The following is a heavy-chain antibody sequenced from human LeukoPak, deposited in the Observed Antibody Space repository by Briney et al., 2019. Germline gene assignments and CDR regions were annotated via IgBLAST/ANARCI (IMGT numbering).Heavy chain of an antibody. D-gene: IGHD1-26*01. CDR2: IYTSGST. J-gene: IGHJ3*02. Sequence: SETLSLTCTASGGSISSYYWSWIRQPAGRGLEWIGRIYTSGSTNYNPSLKSRVTMSVDTSKNQFSLKLSSVTAADTAVYYCARDREWELLTGGAFDIWGQGTMVTVSS. CDR1: GGSISSYY. CDR3: ARDREWELLTGGAFDI. V-gene: IGHV4-4*07.